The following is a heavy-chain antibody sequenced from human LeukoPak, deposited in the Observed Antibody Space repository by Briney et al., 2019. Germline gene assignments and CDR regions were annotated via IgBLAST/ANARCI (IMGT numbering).Heavy chain of an antibody. V-gene: IGHV3-30-3*01. D-gene: IGHD6-13*01. Sequence: LTGGSLRLSCEASGFTFSHYAMHWVRQSPGKGLEWVALISYDGSNIQYADSVKGRFTISRDNSKNTLYLQMNTLRTEDTALYYCARDRAAAPWGYSDYWGQGTLVTVSS. CDR2: ISYDGSNI. CDR1: GFTFSHYA. J-gene: IGHJ4*02. CDR3: ARDRAAAPWGYSDY.